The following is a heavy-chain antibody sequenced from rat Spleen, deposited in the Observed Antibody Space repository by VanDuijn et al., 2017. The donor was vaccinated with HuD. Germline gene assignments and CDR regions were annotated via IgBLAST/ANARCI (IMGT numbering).Heavy chain of an antibody. Sequence: EVQLVESGGGLVQPGRSLKLSCAASGFTFSDYNMAWVRPAPKKGLEWVGSIIYDGSRTYYRDSVKGRFTLSRENAKDTLYLQMDSLKSEDTATYYCTSEPYYYDGYFDYWGQGVMVTVSS. D-gene: IGHD1-12*03. CDR3: TSEPYYYDGYFDY. V-gene: IGHV5S10*01. CDR2: IIYDGSRT. J-gene: IGHJ2*01. CDR1: GFTFSDYN.